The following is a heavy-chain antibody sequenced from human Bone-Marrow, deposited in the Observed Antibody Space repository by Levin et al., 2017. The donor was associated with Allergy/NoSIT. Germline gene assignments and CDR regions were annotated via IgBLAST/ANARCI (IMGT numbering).Heavy chain of an antibody. D-gene: IGHD6-19*01. Sequence: GESLKISCAASGFTFSSYAMHWVRQAPGKGLEWVAVISYDGSNKYYADSVKGRFTISRDNSKNTLYLQMNSLRAEDTAVYYCARGPKQWLAPFDYWGQGTLVTVSS. J-gene: IGHJ4*02. CDR3: ARGPKQWLAPFDY. V-gene: IGHV3-30*04. CDR1: GFTFSSYA. CDR2: ISYDGSNK.